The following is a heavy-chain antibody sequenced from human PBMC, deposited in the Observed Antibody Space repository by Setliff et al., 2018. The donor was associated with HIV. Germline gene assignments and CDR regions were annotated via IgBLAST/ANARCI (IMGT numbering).Heavy chain of an antibody. V-gene: IGHV4-61*01. Sequence: PSETLSLTCTVSGDSISRSSYYWGWIRQPPGKGLEWIGYIYYNGNTNYNPSLKSRVTISVDTSKNQLSLKLSSVTAADTAVYYCARDSVNYYDSSGYYYYYYYMDVWGKGTTVTVSS. CDR1: GDSISRSSYY. CDR2: IYYNGNT. D-gene: IGHD3-22*01. CDR3: ARDSVNYYDSSGYYYYYYYMDV. J-gene: IGHJ6*03.